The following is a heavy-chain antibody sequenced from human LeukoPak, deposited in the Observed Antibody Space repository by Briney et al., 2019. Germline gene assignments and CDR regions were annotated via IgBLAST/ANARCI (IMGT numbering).Heavy chain of an antibody. CDR3: ARVQSRLSWFDP. J-gene: IGHJ5*02. Sequence: SETLSLTCTVSGGSISGTSYYWGWIRPPPGKGLEWIGSIYYSGSTYYNPSLKSRVTISVDTSKNQFSLKLSSVTAAGTAVYYCARVQSRLSWFDPWGQGTLVTVSS. CDR1: GGSISGTSYY. V-gene: IGHV4-39*07. CDR2: IYYSGST.